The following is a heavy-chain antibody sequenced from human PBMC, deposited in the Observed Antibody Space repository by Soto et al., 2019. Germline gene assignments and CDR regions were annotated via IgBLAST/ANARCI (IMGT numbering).Heavy chain of an antibody. V-gene: IGHV4-30-2*01. J-gene: IGHJ5*02. Sequence: QLQLQESGSGLVKPSQTLSLTCAVSGGSISSGGYSWSWIRQPPGNGLEWMGYIYHSGRTYYTPALKSRVTISVDRSKNQFSLKLSSVTAADTAVYYYARTEAGTFDPWGQGTLVTVSS. D-gene: IGHD1-7*01. CDR1: GGSISSGGYS. CDR2: IYHSGRT. CDR3: ARTEAGTFDP.